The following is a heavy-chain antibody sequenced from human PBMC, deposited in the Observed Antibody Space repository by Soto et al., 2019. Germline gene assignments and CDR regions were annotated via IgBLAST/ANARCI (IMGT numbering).Heavy chain of an antibody. Sequence: ASVKVSCKASGYTFTSYYMHWVRQAPGQGLEWMGRINAYNGNTNYAQKLQGRVTMTTDTSTSTVYMELRSLRSDDTAVYYCARVITMVRGVIEGPDYWGQGTLVTVSS. J-gene: IGHJ4*02. V-gene: IGHV1-18*04. CDR3: ARVITMVRGVIEGPDY. D-gene: IGHD3-10*01. CDR1: GYTFTSYY. CDR2: INAYNGNT.